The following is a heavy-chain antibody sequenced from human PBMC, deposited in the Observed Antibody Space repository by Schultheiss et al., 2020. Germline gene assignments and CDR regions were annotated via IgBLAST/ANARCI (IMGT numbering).Heavy chain of an antibody. J-gene: IGHJ5*02. V-gene: IGHV4-34*01. CDR2: INRNT. Sequence: SATLSLTCAVYGGSFSGYYWTWIRQPPGKGLEWIGEINRNTKYNPSLKSRVTISVDTSKNQFSLKLNAVTAADTAVYYCARGQHYDFWSDRRFDPWGQGTLVTVSS. D-gene: IGHD3-3*01. CDR1: GGSFSGYY. CDR3: ARGQHYDFWSDRRFDP.